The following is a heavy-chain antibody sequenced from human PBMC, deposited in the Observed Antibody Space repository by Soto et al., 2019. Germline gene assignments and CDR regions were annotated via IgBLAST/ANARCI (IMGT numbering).Heavy chain of an antibody. J-gene: IGHJ4*02. D-gene: IGHD6-13*01. CDR2: INHGGST. CDR3: AREGPLSWYSRAFDY. V-gene: IGHV4-34*01. Sequence: XXTLSLTVAVFSGSFSGYFWLSIALVPRKGLEWIWEINHGGSTNYNPSLKSRVTISVDTSKNQFSLKLSSVTAEDTAVYYCAREGPLSWYSRAFDYWGQGTLVTVSS. CDR1: SGSFSGYF.